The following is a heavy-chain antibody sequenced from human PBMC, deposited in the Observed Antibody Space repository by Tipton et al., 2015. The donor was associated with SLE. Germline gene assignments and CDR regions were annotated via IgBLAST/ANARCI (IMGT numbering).Heavy chain of an antibody. Sequence: TLSLTCAVYGGSFSGYYWSWIRQPPGKGLEWIGEINHSGSTNYNPSLKSRVTISVDTSKNQFSLKLSSVTAADTAVYYCARVRGGSGSFDIWGQGTMVTVPS. CDR2: INHSGST. J-gene: IGHJ3*02. V-gene: IGHV4-34*01. CDR1: GGSFSGYY. CDR3: ARVRGGSGSFDI. D-gene: IGHD3-10*01.